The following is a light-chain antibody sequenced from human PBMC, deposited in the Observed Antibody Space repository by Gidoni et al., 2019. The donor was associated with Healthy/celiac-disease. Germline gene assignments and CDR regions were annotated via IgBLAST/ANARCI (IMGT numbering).Light chain of an antibody. CDR2: DAS. V-gene: IGKV3-11*01. CDR1: QTVSSY. J-gene: IGKJ5*01. CDR3: QQRSNWPIT. Sequence: DIVLTQSPATLSLSPGERATLSCRATQTVSSYLAWYQQKPGQAPRLLIYDASRRATGIPARFSGSGSGTDFTLTISRLEPEDFAVYYCQQRSNWPITFGQGTRLQIQ.